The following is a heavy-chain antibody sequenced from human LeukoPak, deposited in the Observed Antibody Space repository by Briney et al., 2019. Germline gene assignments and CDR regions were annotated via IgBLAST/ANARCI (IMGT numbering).Heavy chain of an antibody. J-gene: IGHJ4*02. CDR2: ISGSGGST. CDR3: AKEYGIVAPSAKYSSSAFDY. Sequence: GGSLRLSCVASGFIFSSYGMSWVRQAPGKGLEWVSAISGSGGSTYYADSVKGRFTISRDNSKNTLYLQMNSLRAEDTAVYYCAKEYGIVAPSAKYSSSAFDYWSQGTLVTVSS. V-gene: IGHV3-23*01. D-gene: IGHD6-13*01. CDR1: GFIFSSYG.